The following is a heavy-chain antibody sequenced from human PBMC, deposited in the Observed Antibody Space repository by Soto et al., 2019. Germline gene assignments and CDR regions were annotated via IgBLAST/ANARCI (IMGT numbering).Heavy chain of an antibody. CDR3: ARSNAPYYYYGMDV. Sequence: SETLSLTCTVSGGSISSYYWSWIRQPPGKGLEWIGYIYYSGSTNYNPSLKSRVTISVDTSKNQFSLKLSSVTAADTAVYYCARSNAPYYYYGMDVWGQGTTVTVSS. CDR2: IYYSGST. J-gene: IGHJ6*02. CDR1: GGSISSYY. V-gene: IGHV4-59*01.